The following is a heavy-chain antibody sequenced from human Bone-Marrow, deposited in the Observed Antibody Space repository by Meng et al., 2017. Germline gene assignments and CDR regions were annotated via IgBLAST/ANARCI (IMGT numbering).Heavy chain of an antibody. CDR1: GFTFDDYS. V-gene: IGHV3-9*03. Sequence: SLKISCAASGFTFDDYSMHWVRPAPGKGLEWVSGISWNSGSIGYAVSVKGRFTIFRDNAKNSLYLQMNSLRAEDMALYYCAKVKIAAAGIGGYFDYWGQGALVTVSS. D-gene: IGHD6-13*01. J-gene: IGHJ4*02. CDR3: AKVKIAAAGIGGYFDY. CDR2: ISWNSGSI.